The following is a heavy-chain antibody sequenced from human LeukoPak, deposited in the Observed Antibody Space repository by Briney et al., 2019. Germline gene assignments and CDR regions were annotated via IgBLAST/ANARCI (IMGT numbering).Heavy chain of an antibody. CDR3: ARGLGGDQGYFDL. Sequence: GGSLRLSCAASGFTVSSNYMSWVRQAPGKGLEWVSVIYSGGSTYYADSVKGRFTISRDNAKNSLYLQMNSLRTEDTALYYCARGLGGDQGYFDLWGRGTLATVSS. D-gene: IGHD3-10*01. V-gene: IGHV3-53*05. J-gene: IGHJ2*01. CDR1: GFTVSSNY. CDR2: IYSGGST.